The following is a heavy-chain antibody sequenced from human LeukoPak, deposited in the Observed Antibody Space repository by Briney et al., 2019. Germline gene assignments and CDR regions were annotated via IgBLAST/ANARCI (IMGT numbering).Heavy chain of an antibody. Sequence: PGGSLRLSCAASGFTVSSNYMSWVRQAPGKGLEWVAVISYDGSNKYYADSVKGRFTISRDNSKNTLYLQMNSLRAEDTAVYYCAKDGVDPWGQGTLVTVSS. V-gene: IGHV3-30*18. D-gene: IGHD2-8*01. CDR3: AKDGVDP. CDR1: GFTVSSNY. CDR2: ISYDGSNK. J-gene: IGHJ5*02.